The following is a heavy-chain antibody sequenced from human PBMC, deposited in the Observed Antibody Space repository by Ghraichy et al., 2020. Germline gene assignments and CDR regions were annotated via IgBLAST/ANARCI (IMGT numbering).Heavy chain of an antibody. Sequence: SETLSLTCTVSGALFDSYYWSWVREIPGEGLQWIGYTYYIGTTNYNPSLESRVTISIDTSRRHLSLRLNSVTAPDTAVYDCARTGQRSLDVWGQGTSVTGSA. CDR1: GALFDSYY. V-gene: IGHV4-59*01. D-gene: IGHD1-1*01. CDR2: TYYIGTT. CDR3: ARTGQRSLDV. J-gene: IGHJ6*01.